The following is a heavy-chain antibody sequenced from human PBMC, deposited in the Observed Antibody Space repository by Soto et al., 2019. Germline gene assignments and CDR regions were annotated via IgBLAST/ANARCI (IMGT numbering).Heavy chain of an antibody. D-gene: IGHD3-3*01. V-gene: IGHV3-23*01. CDR3: AKDRQPDGFWPFDH. Sequence: EVQLLESGGGLVQPGGSLRLSCAASGFTFHTYAMSWVRQTPGKGLEWTSGILGSGGTYYADSVKGRFTISRDNSNTTLYLEMNSLRAEDTAMYYCAKDRQPDGFWPFDHWGQGTLITVSS. CDR2: ILGSGGT. J-gene: IGHJ4*02. CDR1: GFTFHTYA.